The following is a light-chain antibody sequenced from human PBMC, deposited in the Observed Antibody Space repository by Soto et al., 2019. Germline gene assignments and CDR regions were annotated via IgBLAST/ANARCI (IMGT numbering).Light chain of an antibody. J-gene: IGKJ4*01. CDR1: QSVTRY. Sequence: EIVLTQSPATLSLSPGERATLSCRASQSVTRYLAWYQQKPGQAPSLLIYHASNRATGIPARFSGSGSGTDFTLTINSLEPEDFAVYYCQQRSNWPLTFGGGTKVEIK. CDR2: HAS. V-gene: IGKV3-11*01. CDR3: QQRSNWPLT.